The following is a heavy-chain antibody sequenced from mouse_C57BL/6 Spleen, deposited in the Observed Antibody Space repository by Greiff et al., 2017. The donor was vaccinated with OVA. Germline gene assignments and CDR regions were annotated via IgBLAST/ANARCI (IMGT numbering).Heavy chain of an antibody. V-gene: IGHV1-61*01. Sequence: VQLQQPGAELVRPGSSVKLSCKASGYTFTSYWMDWVKQRPGQGLEWIGNIYPSDSETHYNQKFKDKATLTVDKSSSTAYMQLSSLTSEDSAVYYCARATVVAPGFAYWGQGTLVTVSA. D-gene: IGHD1-1*01. CDR3: ARATVVAPGFAY. J-gene: IGHJ3*01. CDR2: IYPSDSET. CDR1: GYTFTSYW.